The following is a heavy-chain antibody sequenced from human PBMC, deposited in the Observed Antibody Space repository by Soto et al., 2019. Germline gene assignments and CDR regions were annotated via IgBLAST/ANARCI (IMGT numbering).Heavy chain of an antibody. J-gene: IGHJ6*02. CDR2: ASGGGDST. V-gene: IGHV3-23*01. CDR1: GFTFSYYA. CDR3: AKFADTDGTRGGMDV. Sequence: PGGSLRLSCAASGFTFSYYAMSWVRQAPGKGLEWVSTASGGGDSTYYADSVMGRFSISRDNTKNMLFLQMNSLRAEDAAIYYCAKFADTDGTRGGMDVWGQGTTVTVSS. D-gene: IGHD1-1*01.